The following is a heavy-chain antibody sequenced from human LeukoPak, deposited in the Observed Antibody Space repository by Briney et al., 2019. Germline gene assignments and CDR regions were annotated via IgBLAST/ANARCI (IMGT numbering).Heavy chain of an antibody. D-gene: IGHD3-10*01. Sequence: SETLSLTRTVSGGSISSYYWSWIRQPPGKGLEWIGYIYYSGSTNYNPSLKSRVTISVDTSKNQFSLKLSSVTAADTAVYYCARVRYGSGSYSTYYFDYWGQGTLVTVSS. CDR2: IYYSGST. V-gene: IGHV4-59*01. CDR1: GGSISSYY. CDR3: ARVRYGSGSYSTYYFDY. J-gene: IGHJ4*02.